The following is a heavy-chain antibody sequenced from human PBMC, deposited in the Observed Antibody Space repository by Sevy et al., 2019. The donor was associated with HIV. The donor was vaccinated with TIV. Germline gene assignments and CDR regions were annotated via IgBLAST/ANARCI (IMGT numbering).Heavy chain of an antibody. J-gene: IGHJ3*02. Sequence: GGSLRLSCAASGFTFSGSAMHWVRQASGKGLEWVGRIRSKANSYATEYAASVKGRFTISRDDSKNTAYLQMNSLKTGVTVVYYCTIQGNYYDSSGYYPHDAFDIWGQGTMVTVSS. CDR3: TIQGNYYDSSGYYPHDAFDI. CDR1: GFTFSGSA. CDR2: IRSKANSYAT. D-gene: IGHD3-22*01. V-gene: IGHV3-73*01.